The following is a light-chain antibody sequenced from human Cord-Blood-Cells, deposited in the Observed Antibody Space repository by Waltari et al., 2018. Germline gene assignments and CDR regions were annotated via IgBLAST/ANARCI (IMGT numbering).Light chain of an antibody. CDR1: SSDGGSNNL. CDR2: EGS. CDR3: CSYAGSSTFYV. V-gene: IGLV2-23*01. Sequence: QSALNQPASVSGSPGQSITISCTGTSSDGGSNNLLSWYQQPPGQAPRPMFYEGSKRPSGVSNRFSGSKSGNTASLTISGLQAEDEADYYCCSYAGSSTFYVFGTGTKVTVL. J-gene: IGLJ1*01.